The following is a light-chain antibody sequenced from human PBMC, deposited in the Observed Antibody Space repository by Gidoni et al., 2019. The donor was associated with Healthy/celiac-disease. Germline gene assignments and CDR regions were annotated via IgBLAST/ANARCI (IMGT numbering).Light chain of an antibody. CDR3: QAWDSSVV. J-gene: IGLJ2*01. CDR2: QDS. V-gene: IGLV3-1*01. Sequence: SYELTQPPSVSVSPGQTASITCSGDKLGDKSACWYQPKPGQSPVLVIYQDSKRPSGIPERFSGSNSGNTATLTISGTQAMDEADYYCQAWDSSVVFGGGTKLTVL. CDR1: KLGDKS.